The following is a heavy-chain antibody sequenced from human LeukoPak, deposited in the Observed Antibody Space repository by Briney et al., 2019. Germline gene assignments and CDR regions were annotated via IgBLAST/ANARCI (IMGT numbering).Heavy chain of an antibody. Sequence: GGSLTLSCAASGFTFSYAWMTCVRQAAGKGLEWVGRIKSKTDGGTTAYGAPVKGRFTISRDDSKNTLYLQMNSLKTEDTAVYYCTTDRVTSKGYSSSWYFRGNYYYYMDVWGKGTTVTVSS. V-gene: IGHV3-15*01. CDR1: GFTFSYAW. J-gene: IGHJ6*03. CDR2: IKSKTDGGTT. CDR3: TTDRVTSKGYSSSWYFRGNYYYYMDV. D-gene: IGHD6-13*01.